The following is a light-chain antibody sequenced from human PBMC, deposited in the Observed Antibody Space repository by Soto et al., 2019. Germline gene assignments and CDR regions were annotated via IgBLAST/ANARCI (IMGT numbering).Light chain of an antibody. Sequence: DIQMTQSPSSLSASVGDRVTITCRASQGISNWLAWYQQKPGRVPKLLIYAASTLHSGVPSRFSGSGSGTDFTITIRSLQPEDVAPYSCQQYNSAPWTFGQGTKVEIK. V-gene: IGKV1-27*01. CDR3: QQYNSAPWT. CDR2: AAS. CDR1: QGISNW. J-gene: IGKJ1*01.